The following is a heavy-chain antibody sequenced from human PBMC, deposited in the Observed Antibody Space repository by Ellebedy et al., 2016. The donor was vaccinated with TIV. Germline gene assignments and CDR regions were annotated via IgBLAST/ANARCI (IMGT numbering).Heavy chain of an antibody. CDR3: ARWGVVVPAAIEPYYYGMDV. V-gene: IGHV3-48*02. CDR2: ISSSSSTI. CDR1: GFTFSSYS. J-gene: IGHJ6*02. D-gene: IGHD2-2*01. Sequence: GGSLRLSXAASGFTFSSYSMNWVSQAPGKGLEWVSYISSSSSTIYYADSVKGRFTISRDNAKNSLYLQMNSLRDEDTAVYYCARWGVVVPAAIEPYYYGMDVWGQGTTVTVSS.